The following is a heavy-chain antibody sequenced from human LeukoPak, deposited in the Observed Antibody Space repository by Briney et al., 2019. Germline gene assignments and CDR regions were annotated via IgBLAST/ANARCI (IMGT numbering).Heavy chain of an antibody. Sequence: ASVKVSCKASGYTFTSYDINWVRQATGQGLEWMGWMNPNSGNTGYAQKFQGRVTMTRNTSISTAYMELSSLRSEDTAVYYCATRYYDSSGYRPDFDYWGQGTLVTVSS. CDR1: GYTFTSYD. D-gene: IGHD3-22*01. J-gene: IGHJ4*02. CDR3: ATRYYDSSGYRPDFDY. V-gene: IGHV1-8*01. CDR2: MNPNSGNT.